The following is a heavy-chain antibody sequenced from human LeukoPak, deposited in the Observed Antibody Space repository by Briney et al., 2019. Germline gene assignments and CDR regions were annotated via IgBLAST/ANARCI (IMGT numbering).Heavy chain of an antibody. CDR2: ISGSGGST. CDR1: GSTFSSYS. CDR3: AKPAGYSSGWNPFDY. V-gene: IGHV3-23*01. Sequence: PGGSLRLSCAASGSTFSSYSMNWVRQAPGKGLEWVSAISGSGGSTYYADSVKGRFTISRDNSKNTLYLQMNSLRAEDTAVYYCAKPAGYSSGWNPFDYWGQGTLVTVSS. D-gene: IGHD6-19*01. J-gene: IGHJ4*02.